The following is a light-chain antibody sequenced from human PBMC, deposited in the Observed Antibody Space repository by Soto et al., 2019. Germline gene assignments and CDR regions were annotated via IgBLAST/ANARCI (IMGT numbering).Light chain of an antibody. V-gene: IGLV1-40*01. Sequence: QCVLTQPPSVSGAPGQRDTISCTGSSSNIGAGYDVHWYQQLPGTAPKLLIYGNSNRPSGVPDRFSGSKSGTSASLAITGLQAEDEADYYCQSYDSSLSVVFGGGTKLTVL. CDR3: QSYDSSLSVV. CDR2: GNS. CDR1: SSNIGAGYD. J-gene: IGLJ2*01.